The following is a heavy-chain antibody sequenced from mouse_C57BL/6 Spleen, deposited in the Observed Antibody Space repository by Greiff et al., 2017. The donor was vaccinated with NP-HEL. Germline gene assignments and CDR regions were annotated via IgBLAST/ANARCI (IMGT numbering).Heavy chain of an antibody. D-gene: IGHD2-1*01. Sequence: VKLQQPGAELVKPGASVKLSCKASGYTFTSYWMQWVKQRPGQGLEWIGEIDPSDSYTNYNQKFKGKATLTVDTSSSTAYMQLSSLTSADSAVYTCARRGGNHYYAMDYWGQGTSVTVSS. V-gene: IGHV1-50*01. J-gene: IGHJ4*01. CDR1: GYTFTSYW. CDR3: ARRGGNHYYAMDY. CDR2: IDPSDSYT.